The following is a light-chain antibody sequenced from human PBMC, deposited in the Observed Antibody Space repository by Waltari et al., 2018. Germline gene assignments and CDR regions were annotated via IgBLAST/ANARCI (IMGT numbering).Light chain of an antibody. CDR3: SSYAGSDFVL. CDR2: EVT. V-gene: IGLV2-23*02. Sequence: QSALTQPASVSGSPGQSITISCTGTNSDIGKYDLASRYQQHPGKAPKLLIYEVTQRPSGVSNHFSGSKSGNTASLTISGLQPEDETYYYCSSYAGSDFVLFGGGTKLTVL. CDR1: NSDIGKYDL. J-gene: IGLJ3*02.